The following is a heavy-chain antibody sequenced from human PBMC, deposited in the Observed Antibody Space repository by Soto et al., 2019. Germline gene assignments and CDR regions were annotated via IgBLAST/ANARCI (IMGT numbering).Heavy chain of an antibody. Sequence: QIQLVQSGGEVKKPGASVKVSCKSSGYTLISYSITWVRQAPGQGLEWMGRISAYNGNTNYAQKLQGRVTMTTDTSTSTAYMELRSLRSDDTAVYYCARGAFCGGAPGCRDMDVWGQGTTVTVSS. D-gene: IGHD2-21*01. CDR3: ARGAFCGGAPGCRDMDV. CDR1: GYTLISYS. V-gene: IGHV1-18*01. CDR2: ISAYNGNT. J-gene: IGHJ6*02.